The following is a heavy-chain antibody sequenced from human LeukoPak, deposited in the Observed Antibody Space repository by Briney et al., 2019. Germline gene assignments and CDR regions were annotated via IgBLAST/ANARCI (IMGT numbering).Heavy chain of an antibody. V-gene: IGHV1-69*05. CDR1: GGTFSSYA. D-gene: IGHD6-13*01. CDR3: ARDSGSSWYRNGGYYFDY. CDR2: IIPIFGTA. J-gene: IGHJ4*02. Sequence: ASVKVSCKASGGTFSSYAISWVRQAPGQGLEWVGRIIPIFGTANYAQKFQGRVTITTDESTSTADMELSSLRSEDTAVYYCARDSGSSWYRNGGYYFDYWGQGTLVTVSS.